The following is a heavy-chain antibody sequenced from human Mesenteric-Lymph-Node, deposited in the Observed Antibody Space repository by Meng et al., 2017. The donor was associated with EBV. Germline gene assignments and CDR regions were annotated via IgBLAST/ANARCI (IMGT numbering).Heavy chain of an antibody. J-gene: IGHJ5*02. CDR3: ARENPARGNWFTP. V-gene: IGHV4-61*01. D-gene: IGHD3-10*01. Sequence: QVQLQESGPGLVKPSETLSLTCTVSGGSVSSTSYYWSWIRQPPGKRLEWIGYVYYSGSTNYNPSLKSRVTISVDTSKNQFSLNLYSVTAADTAVYYCARENPARGNWFTPGAREPWSPSPQ. CDR1: GGSVSSTSYY. CDR2: VYYSGST.